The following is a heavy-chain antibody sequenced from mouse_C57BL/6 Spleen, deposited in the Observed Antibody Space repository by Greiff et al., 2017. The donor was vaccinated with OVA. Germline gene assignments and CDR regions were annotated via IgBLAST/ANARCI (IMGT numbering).Heavy chain of an antibody. CDR2: IYPRSGNT. J-gene: IGHJ3*01. V-gene: IGHV1-81*01. D-gene: IGHD2-2*01. CDR3: ARSSYGYGAGFAF. Sequence: VQLQQSGAELARPGASVKLSCKASGYTFTSYGISWVKQRTGQGLEWIGEIYPRSGNTYYNEKVKGKATLTADKYSSTAYMELRSLTSEDSAVYFCARSSYGYGAGFAFWGKGTLVTVSA. CDR1: GYTFTSYG.